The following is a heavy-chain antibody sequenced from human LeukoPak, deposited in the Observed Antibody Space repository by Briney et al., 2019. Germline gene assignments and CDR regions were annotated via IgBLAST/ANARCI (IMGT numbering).Heavy chain of an antibody. V-gene: IGHV3-66*01. J-gene: IGHJ4*02. CDR1: GFIVSHKY. Sequence: GGSLRLSCAASGFIVSHKYMAWVRQAPGKGLEWLSIIYTGGNTVSAESVKGRFSISRDDSRNTVHLQMNNLRDDDTAVYYCARGQIDLLRNYFDSCGPGTLVAVSS. CDR2: IYTGGNT. CDR3: ARGQIDLLRNYFDS. D-gene: IGHD3-22*01.